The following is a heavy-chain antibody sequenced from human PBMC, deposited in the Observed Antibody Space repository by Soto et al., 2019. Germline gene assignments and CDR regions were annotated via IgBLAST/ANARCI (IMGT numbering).Heavy chain of an antibody. V-gene: IGHV3-53*01. CDR3: AKSGGDRAFDI. CDR2: IDSGGTT. CDR1: KFTVSSSY. D-gene: IGHD2-21*01. J-gene: IGHJ3*02. Sequence: DVQLVESGGGLIQPGGSLRLSCAAGKFTVSSSYNRWLRQAPGKGLECVSVIDSGGTTYYADSVKGRFTISRDNSENTVYLQMNNLRDEDTAVYHCAKSGGDRAFDIWGQGTRVTVSS.